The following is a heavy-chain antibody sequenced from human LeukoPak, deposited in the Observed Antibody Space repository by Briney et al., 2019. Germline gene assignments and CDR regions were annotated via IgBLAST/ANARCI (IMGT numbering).Heavy chain of an antibody. D-gene: IGHD4-17*01. CDR3: ARLYGGYGDYYFDY. CDR2: INSDGSST. CDR1: GFGFSTHW. Sequence: GGSLRLSCAASGFGFSTHWMHWVRQAPGKGLVWVSRINSDGSSTTYADSVKGRFTISRDNAKNTLYLQMNSLRAEGSAVYYCARLYGGYGDYYFDYWGQGTLVTVSS. V-gene: IGHV3-74*01. J-gene: IGHJ4*02.